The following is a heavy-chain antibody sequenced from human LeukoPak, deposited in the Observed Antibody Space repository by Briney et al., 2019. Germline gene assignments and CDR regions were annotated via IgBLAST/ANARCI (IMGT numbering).Heavy chain of an antibody. CDR2: IYSGGST. CDR3: ARGKVMGSGSLFDY. V-gene: IGHV3-66*01. Sequence: GGSLRLSCAASGFTVSSTYMSWVRQAPGKGLEWVSVIYSGGSTYYADSAKGRFTISRDNSKSTLYLQMNSLRAEDTAVYYCARGKVMGSGSLFDYWGQGTLVTVSS. CDR1: GFTVSSTY. D-gene: IGHD6-19*01. J-gene: IGHJ4*02.